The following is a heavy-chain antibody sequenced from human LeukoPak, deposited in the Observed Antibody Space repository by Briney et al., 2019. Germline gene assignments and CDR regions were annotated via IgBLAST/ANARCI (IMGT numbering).Heavy chain of an antibody. CDR3: AREGWLGLDY. CDR2: IHNSGST. CDR1: GGSISSYY. D-gene: IGHD2-15*01. V-gene: IGHV4-59*04. J-gene: IGHJ4*02. Sequence: SETLSLTCTVSGGSISSYYWSWIRQPPGKGLEWIGSIHNSGSTYYNPSLRRRVTMSVDTSNDLFSLNLTSVSASDTAVYYCAREGWLGLDYWGQGALVTVSS.